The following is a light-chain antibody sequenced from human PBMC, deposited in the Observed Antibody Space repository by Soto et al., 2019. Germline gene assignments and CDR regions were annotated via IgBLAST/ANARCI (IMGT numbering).Light chain of an antibody. CDR3: GSYTGSITYV. J-gene: IGLJ1*01. CDR1: TSDVGGYNY. Sequence: QAVVTQPASVSGSLGQSITLSCTGTTSDVGGYNYVSWYQQHPGKAPILMIYEVTNRPSGVSNRFSGSKSGNTASLTISGLQVEDEAEYYCGSYTGSITYVFGTGTKLTVL. CDR2: EVT. V-gene: IGLV2-14*01.